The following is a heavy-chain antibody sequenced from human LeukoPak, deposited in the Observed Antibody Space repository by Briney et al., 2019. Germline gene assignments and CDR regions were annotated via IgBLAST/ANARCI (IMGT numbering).Heavy chain of an antibody. CDR2: ISGSGGST. CDR1: GFTVSSNY. J-gene: IGHJ4*02. D-gene: IGHD6-19*01. Sequence: PGGSLRLSCAASGFTVSSNYMSWVRQAPGKGLEWVSAISGSGGSTYYADSVKGRFTISRDNSKNTLYLQMNSLRAEDTAVYYCAKDPRGEQWLASPAFFDYWGQGTLVTVSS. V-gene: IGHV3-23*01. CDR3: AKDPRGEQWLASPAFFDY.